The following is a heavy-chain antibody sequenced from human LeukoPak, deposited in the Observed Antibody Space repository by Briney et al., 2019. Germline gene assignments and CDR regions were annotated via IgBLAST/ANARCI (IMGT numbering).Heavy chain of an antibody. CDR2: IIPIFGIA. CDR3: ARDKKSEAPLPYDVLPPLQGPFYGMDV. CDR1: GGTFSSYA. Sequence: SVKVSCKASGGTFSSYAISWVRQAPGQGLEWMGRIIPIFGIANYAQKFQGRVTITADKSTSTAYMELSSLRSEDTAVYYCARDKKSEAPLPYDVLPPLQGPFYGMDVWGQGTTVTVSS. V-gene: IGHV1-69*04. J-gene: IGHJ6*02. D-gene: IGHD3-9*01.